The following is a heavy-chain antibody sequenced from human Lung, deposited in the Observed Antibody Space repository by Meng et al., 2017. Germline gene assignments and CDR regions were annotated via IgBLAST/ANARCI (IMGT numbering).Heavy chain of an antibody. CDR3: ARNNYGDYYFDY. Sequence: QVQLVGAWGGVVQPGRSLRLSCAASGFTFSRNAMHWVRQAPGKGLEWVAAISYDGSNQHYADSVKGRFTISRDNSENTLYLQMNSLRAEDTAVYYCARNNYGDYYFDYWGQGTLVTVSS. D-gene: IGHD4-17*01. CDR2: ISYDGSNQ. J-gene: IGHJ4*02. V-gene: IGHV3-30*01. CDR1: GFTFSRNA.